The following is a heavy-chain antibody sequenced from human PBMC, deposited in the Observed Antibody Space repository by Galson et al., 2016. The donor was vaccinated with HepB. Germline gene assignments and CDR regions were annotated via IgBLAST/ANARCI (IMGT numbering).Heavy chain of an antibody. CDR2: VYHSGGT. CDR3: ARKGGTTGTTWGWSDT. V-gene: IGHV4-4*02. CDR1: SASITTAHW. D-gene: IGHD1-1*01. Sequence: SETLSLTCAVSSASITTAHWWRWVRQTPGKGLEWIGEVYHSGGTNCNPPLKSRVTMSVDKSHNQFFLHLTSVTASDTGVYYSARKGGTTGTTWGWSDTWGQGRLVTVSS. J-gene: IGHJ5*02.